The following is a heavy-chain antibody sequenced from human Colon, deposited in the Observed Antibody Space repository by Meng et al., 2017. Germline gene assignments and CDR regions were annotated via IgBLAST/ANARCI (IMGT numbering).Heavy chain of an antibody. J-gene: IGHJ3*01. Sequence: GESLKISCAASGFTFRKAWMSWVRQAPGKGLEWVGHIKSKSDGGTTDYAAPVKGRFTISRDDSKNTLYVQMNSLKTEDTAVYYCTTEIQNVAVTAIEPRDAFGFWGQGTTVTVSS. CDR2: IKSKSDGGTT. D-gene: IGHD2-21*02. CDR1: GFTFRKAW. CDR3: TTEIQNVAVTAIEPRDAFGF. V-gene: IGHV3-15*01.